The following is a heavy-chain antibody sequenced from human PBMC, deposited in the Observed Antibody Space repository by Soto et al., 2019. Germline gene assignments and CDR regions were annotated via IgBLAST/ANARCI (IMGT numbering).Heavy chain of an antibody. CDR2: IRKDGSQR. J-gene: IGHJ3*02. Sequence: EVQLVESGGGLVQPGGSLTLSCAASEFAFSSYWMTWVRQAPGKGLEWVANIRKDGSQRSYFDSVRGRFTISRDNSKNSLYLQMNSLRAEDTALYFCARDVSPGSSGLYFDAFDMWGQGTMVTVSS. D-gene: IGHD6-25*01. V-gene: IGHV3-7*05. CDR1: EFAFSSYW. CDR3: ARDVSPGSSGLYFDAFDM.